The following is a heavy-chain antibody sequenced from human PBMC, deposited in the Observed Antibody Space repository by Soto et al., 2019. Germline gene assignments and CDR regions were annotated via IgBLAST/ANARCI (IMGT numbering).Heavy chain of an antibody. Sequence: PSETLSLTCTVSGGSISSSSYYWGWIRQPPGKGLEWIGSIYYSGSTYYNPSLKSRVTISVDTSKNQFSLKLSSVTAADTAVYYCARLNIVVVTAPYYFDYWGQGTLVTVPQ. CDR3: ARLNIVVVTAPYYFDY. J-gene: IGHJ4*02. V-gene: IGHV4-39*01. D-gene: IGHD2-21*02. CDR2: IYYSGST. CDR1: GGSISSSSYY.